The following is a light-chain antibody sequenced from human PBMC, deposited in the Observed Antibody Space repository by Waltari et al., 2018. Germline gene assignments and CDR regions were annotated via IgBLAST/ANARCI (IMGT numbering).Light chain of an antibody. CDR2: QDN. V-gene: IGLV3-1*01. CDR3: QAWDSGVI. CDR1: NLGDTY. J-gene: IGLJ2*01. Sequence: SYDLTQPPSVSVSPGQTATTPCPGDNLGDTYVCWSQQRPGQSPVLLVFQDNKRPSGIPERFSGSNSGNTATLTISGTQAMDEADYYCQAWDSGVIFGGGTKLTVL.